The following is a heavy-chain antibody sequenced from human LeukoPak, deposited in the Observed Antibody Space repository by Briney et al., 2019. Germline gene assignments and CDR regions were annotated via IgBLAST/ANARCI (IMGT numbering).Heavy chain of an antibody. V-gene: IGHV3-30*02. J-gene: IGHJ3*02. D-gene: IGHD2-8*01. CDR1: GFTFRSHD. CDR2: VRFDGSDK. Sequence: GGSLRLSCAASGFTFRSHDMHWVRQAPGKGLEWVTFVRFDGSDKNYADSVKGRFTISRDNSKNTLSLQMISLRAEDTAVYYYAKSLYLDALDIWRQGTMVTVS. CDR3: AKSLYLDALDI.